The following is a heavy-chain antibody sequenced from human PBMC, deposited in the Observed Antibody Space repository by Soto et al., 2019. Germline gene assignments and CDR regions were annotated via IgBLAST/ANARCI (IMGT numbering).Heavy chain of an antibody. J-gene: IGHJ4*02. D-gene: IGHD6-19*01. V-gene: IGHV3-23*01. CDR3: AKADGETWLIPHLDN. CDR2: ISCCGGST. Sequence: EVQLLESGGGVVQPGGSLRLSCEASGFNFKKFAMGWVRQAPGEGLEWVSGISCCGGSTSYADSVKGRFALARNDSKNTLSLYLNSLRFEDTARYFCAKADGETWLIPHLDNWGQGTLVTVS. CDR1: GFNFKKFA.